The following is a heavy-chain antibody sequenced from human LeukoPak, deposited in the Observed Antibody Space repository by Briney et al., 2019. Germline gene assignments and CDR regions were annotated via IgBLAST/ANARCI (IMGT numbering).Heavy chain of an antibody. CDR1: GYTFTGYY. J-gene: IGHJ4*02. Sequence: GASVKVSCKASGYTFTGYYMHWVRQAPGQGLEWMGWINPNSGGTNYAQKFQGRVTMTRDTSISTAYMELSRLRSDDTAVYYCARVQSRQSGYDIGDYWGQGTLVTVSS. CDR2: INPNSGGT. D-gene: IGHD5-12*01. CDR3: ARVQSRQSGYDIGDY. V-gene: IGHV1-2*02.